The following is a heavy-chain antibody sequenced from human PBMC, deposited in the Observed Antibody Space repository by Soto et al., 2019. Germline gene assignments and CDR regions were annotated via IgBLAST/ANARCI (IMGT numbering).Heavy chain of an antibody. D-gene: IGHD2-8*01. V-gene: IGHV1-3*01. CDR1: GYTFTSYA. CDR2: INAGNGNT. Sequence: ASVKVSCKASGYTFTSYAMHWVRQAPGQRLEWMGWINAGNGNTKYSQKFQGRVTITRDTSASTAYMELSSLRSEDTAVYYCARGPRPVYAIHTYYYYYGFNIWGQGTMVTVSS. J-gene: IGHJ6*02. CDR3: ARGPRPVYAIHTYYYYYGFNI.